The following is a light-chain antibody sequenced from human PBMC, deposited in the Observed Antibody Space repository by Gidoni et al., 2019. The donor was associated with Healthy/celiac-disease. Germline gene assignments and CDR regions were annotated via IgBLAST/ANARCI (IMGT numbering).Light chain of an antibody. J-gene: IGKJ1*01. Sequence: ILFTQSPATLSLSPVERATLSCRASQSVSSYLAWYQQKPGQAPRLLIYDASNRATGIPARFSGSGSGTDFTLTISSLEPEDFAVYYCQQRSNWPGTFGQGTKVEIK. CDR1: QSVSSY. V-gene: IGKV3-11*01. CDR3: QQRSNWPGT. CDR2: DAS.